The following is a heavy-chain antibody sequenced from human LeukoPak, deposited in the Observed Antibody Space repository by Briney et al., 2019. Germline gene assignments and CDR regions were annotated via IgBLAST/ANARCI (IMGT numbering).Heavy chain of an antibody. D-gene: IGHD3/OR15-3a*01. J-gene: IGHJ4*02. CDR1: GFTFSDYG. CDR3: ARGPLFFDSPIVTLLFDY. CDR2: FSGRGGST. V-gene: IGHV3-23*01. Sequence: PGGSLRLSCAASGFTFSDYGMSWVRQAPGKGLEWVSTFSGRGGSTYYADSVKGRVTISRDNSKNTLYLQMNSLRAEDTAVYYCARGPLFFDSPIVTLLFDYWGQGTLVTVSS.